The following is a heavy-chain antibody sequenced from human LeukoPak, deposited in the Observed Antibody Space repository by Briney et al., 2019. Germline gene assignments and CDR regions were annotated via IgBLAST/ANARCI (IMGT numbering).Heavy chain of an antibody. D-gene: IGHD3-10*01. J-gene: IGHJ1*01. V-gene: IGHV4-39*07. CDR3: ARVPYYYGSGKSNQYFQH. CDR1: GGSISSSSYY. Sequence: SETLSLTFTVSGGSISSSSYYWGWIRQPPGKGLEWIGSIYYSGSTYYNPSLKSRVTISVDTSKNQFSLKLSSVTAADTAVYYCARVPYYYGSGKSNQYFQHWGQGTLVTVSS. CDR2: IYYSGST.